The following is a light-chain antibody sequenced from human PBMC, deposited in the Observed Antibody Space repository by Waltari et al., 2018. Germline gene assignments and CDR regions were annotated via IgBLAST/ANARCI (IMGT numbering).Light chain of an antibody. V-gene: IGKV3-11*01. Sequence: EIVLTQSPATLSWAPGERATLSCRASQSVSSYLAWYQQKPGQAHRLLIYDAEDRAKGIPARFSGSGSGTDFTLTISSLEPEDFAVYYCQQRSNWPPVFTFGPGTKVDIK. J-gene: IGKJ3*01. CDR1: QSVSSY. CDR2: DAE. CDR3: QQRSNWPPVFT.